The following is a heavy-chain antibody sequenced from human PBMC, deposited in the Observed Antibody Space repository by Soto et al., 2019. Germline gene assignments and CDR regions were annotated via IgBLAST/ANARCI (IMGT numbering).Heavy chain of an antibody. J-gene: IGHJ4*02. Sequence: EVQLLGSGRGLVQPGGSLRLSCVASGFTLSSYVMSWVRQAPGKGLEWVTTINGHGDTTYYAASVKGRFIISRDTSKNSLYLHMNSLRAEDTAVYYCARVPDLEYCSKPSCLYYFDYWGQGALVNVSS. CDR2: INGHGDTT. CDR3: ARVPDLEYCSKPSCLYYFDY. CDR1: GFTLSSYV. V-gene: IGHV3-23*01. D-gene: IGHD2-2*01.